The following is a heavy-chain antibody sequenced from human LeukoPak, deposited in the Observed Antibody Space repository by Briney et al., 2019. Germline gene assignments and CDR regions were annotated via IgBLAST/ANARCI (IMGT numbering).Heavy chain of an antibody. CDR3: ARLGGPTYDYYMDV. J-gene: IGHJ6*03. V-gene: IGHV1-69*05. CDR2: IIPIFGTA. CDR1: GGTFSSYA. D-gene: IGHD3-16*01. Sequence: GASVKVSCKASGGTFSSYAISWVRQAPGQGLEWMGGIIPIFGTANYAQKFQGRVTITTDESTSTAYMELSSLRSEDTAVYYCARLGGPTYDYYMDVWGKGTTVTVSS.